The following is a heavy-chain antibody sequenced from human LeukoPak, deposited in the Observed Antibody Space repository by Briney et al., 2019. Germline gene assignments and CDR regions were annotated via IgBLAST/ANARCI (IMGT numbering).Heavy chain of an antibody. J-gene: IGHJ4*02. Sequence: GRSLRLSCAVSGFTFSNYAMHWVRQAPGKGLEWVTVVSYDGSNKYLADSVKGRFTISRDNSKNTQFLQMNSLRADDTAVYFCARGTNDYGGFERKKPLDYWGQGTLVTVSS. V-gene: IGHV3-30-3*01. CDR2: VSYDGSNK. CDR3: ARGTNDYGGFERKKPLDY. D-gene: IGHD4-23*01. CDR1: GFTFSNYA.